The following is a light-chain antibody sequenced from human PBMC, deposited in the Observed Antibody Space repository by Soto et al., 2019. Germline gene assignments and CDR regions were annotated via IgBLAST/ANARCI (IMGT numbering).Light chain of an antibody. V-gene: IGLV2-8*01. Sequence: QSVLTQPPSASGSPGQSVAISCTGTSSDVGGYNYVSWYQQHPGKAPKLMIYEVNKRPSGVPDRFSGSKSGNTASLTVSGLQAEDEADYYCSSYAGSNTFLFGGGTKLTVL. CDR3: SSYAGSNTFL. CDR1: SSDVGGYNY. CDR2: EVN. J-gene: IGLJ3*02.